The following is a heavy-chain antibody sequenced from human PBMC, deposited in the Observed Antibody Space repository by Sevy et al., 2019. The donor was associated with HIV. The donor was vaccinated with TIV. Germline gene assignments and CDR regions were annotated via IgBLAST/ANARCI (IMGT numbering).Heavy chain of an antibody. D-gene: IGHD3-10*01. Sequence: GGSLRLSCAASGFTFNTYGMHWVRQAPGKGLDWVAFIRYDGSTKYFTDSVKGRFTISRENSRNTLYLQMNSLRPAETAVYYCVKGLGMVQGALLSDDIWGQGTMVTVSS. CDR3: VKGLGMVQGALLSDDI. J-gene: IGHJ3*02. V-gene: IGHV3-30*02. CDR2: IRYDGSTK. CDR1: GFTFNTYG.